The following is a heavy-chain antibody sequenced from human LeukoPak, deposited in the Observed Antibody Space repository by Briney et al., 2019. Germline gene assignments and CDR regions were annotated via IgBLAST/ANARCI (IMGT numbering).Heavy chain of an antibody. CDR3: CGGRDPNYYYYYYMDV. CDR1: GFTFSSYA. V-gene: IGHV3-23*01. D-gene: IGHD3-10*01. CDR2: ISGSGGSA. J-gene: IGHJ6*03. Sequence: PGGSLRLSCAASGFTFSSYAMSWVRQAPGKGLEWVSAISGSGGSAYYADSVKGRFTISRDNSKNTLYLQMNSLRAEDTAVYYCCGGRDPNYYYYYYMDVWGKGTSVTVSS.